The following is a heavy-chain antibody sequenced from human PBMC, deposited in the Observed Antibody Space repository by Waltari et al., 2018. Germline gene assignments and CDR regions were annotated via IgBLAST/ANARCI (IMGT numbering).Heavy chain of an antibody. CDR3: VRSTSWRYYFDT. Sequence: DVQLVESGGGLVKPGGSLGLSCAASGLTFSSYSMHWVRQAPGKGLEWVASISSGGTYIYYTYSVKGRFTISRGSVTDSLYLQMNSLRVEDTATYFCVRSTSWRYYFDTWGQGTLVAVSS. V-gene: IGHV3-21*01. J-gene: IGHJ4*02. CDR1: GLTFSSYS. D-gene: IGHD6-13*01. CDR2: ISSGGTYI.